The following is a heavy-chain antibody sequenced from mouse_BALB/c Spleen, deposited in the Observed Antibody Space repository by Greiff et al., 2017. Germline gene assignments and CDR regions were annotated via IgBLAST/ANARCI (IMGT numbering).Heavy chain of an antibody. Sequence: VQLQQSGTVLARPGASVKMSCKASGYTFTSYWMHWVKQRPGQGLEWIGAIYPGNSDTSYNQKFKGKAKLTAVTSTSTAYMELSSLTNEDSAVYYFTRNYRYGGYFDVWGAGTPVTVSA. CDR2: IYPGNSDT. CDR3: TRNYRYGGYFDV. CDR1: GYTFTSYW. D-gene: IGHD2-14*01. J-gene: IGHJ1*01. V-gene: IGHV1-5*01.